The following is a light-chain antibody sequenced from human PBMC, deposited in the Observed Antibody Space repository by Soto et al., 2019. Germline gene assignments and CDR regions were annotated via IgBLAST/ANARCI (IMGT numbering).Light chain of an antibody. CDR3: QQSHSTPIT. J-gene: IGKJ5*01. CDR1: QSVSSS. V-gene: IGKV1-39*01. CDR2: AAS. Sequence: DIVMTQSPDSLSLSPGERATLSCRASQSVSSSLAWYQQKPGQAPRLLIYAASSLQGGVPSKFSGSGSGTDFTLTISSLQPEDFATYYCQQSHSTPITFGQGTRLEIK.